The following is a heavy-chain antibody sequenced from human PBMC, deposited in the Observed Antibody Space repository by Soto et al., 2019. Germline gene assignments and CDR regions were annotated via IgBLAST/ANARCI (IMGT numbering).Heavy chain of an antibody. Sequence: ASVKVSCKASGYTFTGYYMHWVRQAPGQGLEWMGWINPNSGGTNYAQKFQGRVTMTRDTSISTAYMELSRLRSDDTAVYYCARVSMVRGVIANWFDPWGQGTLVTVSS. D-gene: IGHD3-10*01. CDR3: ARVSMVRGVIANWFDP. CDR2: INPNSGGT. V-gene: IGHV1-2*02. J-gene: IGHJ5*02. CDR1: GYTFTGYY.